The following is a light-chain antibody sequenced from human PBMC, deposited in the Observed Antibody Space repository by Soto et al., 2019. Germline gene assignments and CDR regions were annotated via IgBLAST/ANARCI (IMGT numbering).Light chain of an antibody. CDR3: AAWDDSLNGLV. CDR1: SSNIGSNT. CDR2: SND. J-gene: IGLJ2*01. Sequence: QSVLTQPPSASGTPGQRLTISCSGSSSNIGSNTVTWYQQLPGTAPKVLIHSNDRRPSGVPDRFSGSKSGTSASLAISGLLSDDEADYYSAAWDDSLNGLVFGGGTKLTVL. V-gene: IGLV1-44*01.